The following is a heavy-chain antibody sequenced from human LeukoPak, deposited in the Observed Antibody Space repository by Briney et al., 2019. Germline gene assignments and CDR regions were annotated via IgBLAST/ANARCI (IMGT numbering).Heavy chain of an antibody. V-gene: IGHV4-39*07. CDR2: IYYSGST. Sequence: PSETLSLTCPVSGGSISSSSYYWGWIRQPPGKGLEWIGSIYYSGSTYYNPSLKSRVTMSVDTSKNQFSLKLSSVTAADTAVYYCARLATVAGAYYFDYWGQGTLVTVSS. D-gene: IGHD6-19*01. J-gene: IGHJ4*02. CDR3: ARLATVAGAYYFDY. CDR1: GGSISSSSYY.